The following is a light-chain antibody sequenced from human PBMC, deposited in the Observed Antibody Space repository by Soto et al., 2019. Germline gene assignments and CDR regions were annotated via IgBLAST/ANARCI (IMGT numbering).Light chain of an antibody. CDR2: GNS. V-gene: IGLV1-40*01. J-gene: IGLJ1*01. Sequence: QSVLTQPPSVSGAPGQRVTISCTASSSNIGAGYDVHWYQQLPGTAPKLLLYGNSNRPSGVPDRFSGSKSGTSASLAITGRQAEDEADYSCQSYDIILSGYVFGTGTKLTVL. CDR1: SSNIGAGYD. CDR3: QSYDIILSGYV.